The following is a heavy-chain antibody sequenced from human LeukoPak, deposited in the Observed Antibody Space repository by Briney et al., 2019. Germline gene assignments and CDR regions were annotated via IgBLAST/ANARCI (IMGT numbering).Heavy chain of an antibody. J-gene: IGHJ4*02. Sequence: GGSLRLSCAASGFTFNTYAMNWVRQAPGKGLEWVSAISDSGGSTYYADSVKGRFTISRDNSKNTVYLQIHRLRAEDTAVYYCAKGKGCSSSPIDWWGQGTLVTVSS. V-gene: IGHV3-23*01. D-gene: IGHD3-10*02. CDR3: AKGKGCSSSPIDW. CDR1: GFTFNTYA. CDR2: ISDSGGST.